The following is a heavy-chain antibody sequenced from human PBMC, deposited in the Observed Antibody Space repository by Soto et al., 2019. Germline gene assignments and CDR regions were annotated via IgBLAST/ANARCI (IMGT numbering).Heavy chain of an antibody. CDR3: ASRVDGYNSHYYYGMDV. CDR1: GGTFSSYA. J-gene: IGHJ6*02. D-gene: IGHD5-12*01. CDR2: IIPIFGTA. Sequence: SVKVSCKASGGTFSSYAISWVRQAPGQGLEWMGGIIPIFGTANYAQKFQGRVTITADESTSTAYMELSSLRSEDTAVYYCASRVDGYNSHYYYGMDVWGQGTTVTVSS. V-gene: IGHV1-69*13.